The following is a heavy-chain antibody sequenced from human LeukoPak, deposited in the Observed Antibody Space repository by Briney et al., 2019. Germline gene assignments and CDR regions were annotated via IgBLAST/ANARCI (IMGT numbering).Heavy chain of an antibody. J-gene: IGHJ4*02. D-gene: IGHD2-8*01. CDR2: IYYSGST. V-gene: IGHV4-39*01. Sequence: KPSETLSLTCTVSGGSISSSSYCWGWIRQPPGKGLEWIGSIYYSGSTHYNPSLKSRVTISVDTSKNEFSLKLSSVTAADTAVYYCARNNTLMMYPRGGEDKGFDYWGQGTLVTVSS. CDR3: ARNNTLMMYPRGGEDKGFDY. CDR1: GGSISSSSYC.